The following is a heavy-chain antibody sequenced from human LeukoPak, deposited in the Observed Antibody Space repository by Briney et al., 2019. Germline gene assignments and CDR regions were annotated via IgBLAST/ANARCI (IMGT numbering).Heavy chain of an antibody. CDR2: INPNTAVT. J-gene: IGHJ6*03. Sequence: ASVKVSCKASGYTFTGYYMHWVRQAPGQGLEWMGWINPNTAVTNFAQRFQGGVTLTRDTSITTAYMELTNLASHDTAVYYCARGGQAADYYYYYMDVWGKGTTVTVSS. CDR3: ARGGQAADYYYYYMDV. V-gene: IGHV1-2*02. CDR1: GYTFTGYY.